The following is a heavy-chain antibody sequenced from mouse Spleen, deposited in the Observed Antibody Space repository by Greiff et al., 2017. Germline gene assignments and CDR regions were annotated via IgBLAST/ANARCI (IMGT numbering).Heavy chain of an antibody. CDR3: TRRGTVVAGDY. Sequence: QVHVKQSGAELVRPGASVTLSCKASGYTFTDYEMHWVKQTPVHGLEWIGAIDPETGGTAYNQKFKGKAILTADKSSSTAYMELRSLTSEDSAVYYCTRRGTVVAGDYWGQGTTLTVSS. D-gene: IGHD1-1*01. J-gene: IGHJ2*01. CDR1: GYTFTDYE. CDR2: IDPETGGT. V-gene: IGHV1-15*01.